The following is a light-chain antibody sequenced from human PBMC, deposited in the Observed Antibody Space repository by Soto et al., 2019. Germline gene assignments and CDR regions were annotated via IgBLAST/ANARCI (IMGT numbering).Light chain of an antibody. CDR1: QSVTTN. J-gene: IGKJ1*01. CDR3: QQYNDWPLT. V-gene: IGKV3-15*01. CDR2: GAF. Sequence: IVLTQSPGTLSLSPGERATLSCRASQSVTTNSLAWYQQKPGQAPRLLIYGAFTRATGIPARFSGTGSGTEFTLTISSLQSEDLALYYCQQYNDWPLTFGQGTKVDIK.